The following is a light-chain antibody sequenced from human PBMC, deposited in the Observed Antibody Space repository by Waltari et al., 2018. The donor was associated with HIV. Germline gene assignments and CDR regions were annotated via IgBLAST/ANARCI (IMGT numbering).Light chain of an antibody. CDR2: AYN. J-gene: IGLJ2*01. CDR1: ASDVGTFKL. Sequence: QSALPQPASVSASPGQSLTISCTATASDVGTFKLVSWYQQHPGKAPKLLIYAYNERPSGLSSRFSGSRSVNTASLTISGLQTEDEAYYYCCSNGKSDTRVVFGGGTKLTVL. V-gene: IGLV2-23*01. CDR3: CSNGKSDTRVV.